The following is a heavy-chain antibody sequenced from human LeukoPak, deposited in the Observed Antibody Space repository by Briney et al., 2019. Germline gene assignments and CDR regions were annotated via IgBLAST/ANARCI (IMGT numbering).Heavy chain of an antibody. V-gene: IGHV3-23*01. CDR2: ISGSGGST. Sequence: GGSLRLSCAASGFTFSSYAMSWVRQAPGKGLEWVSAISGSGGSTYYADPVKGRFTISRDNSKNTLYLQMNSLRAEDTAVYYCANYYYDSSGYAYWGQGTLVTVSS. CDR3: ANYYYDSSGYAY. J-gene: IGHJ4*02. CDR1: GFTFSSYA. D-gene: IGHD3-22*01.